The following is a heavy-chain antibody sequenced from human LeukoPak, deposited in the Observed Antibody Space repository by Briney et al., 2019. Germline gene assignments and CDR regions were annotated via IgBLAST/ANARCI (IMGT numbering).Heavy chain of an antibody. V-gene: IGHV3-30-3*01. Sequence: GGSLRLSCAASGFTVSSNYMSWVRQAPGKGLEWVAVISYDGSNKYYADSVKGRFTISRDNSKNTLYLQMNSLRAEDTAVYYCARENYYYYYMDVWGKGTTVTVSS. J-gene: IGHJ6*03. CDR1: GFTVSSNY. CDR3: ARENYYYYYMDV. CDR2: ISYDGSNK.